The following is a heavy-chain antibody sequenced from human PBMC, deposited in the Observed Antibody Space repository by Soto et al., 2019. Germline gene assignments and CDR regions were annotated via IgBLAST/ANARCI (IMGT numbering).Heavy chain of an antibody. J-gene: IGHJ5*02. D-gene: IGHD6-6*01. CDR3: ERDFMYTSSPDSWFDP. V-gene: IGHV1-18*04. CDR2: ISGYDGKT. Sequence: GASVKVSCKASGFNFISYGINWVRQAPGQGLEWMGWISGYDGKTVYAHSVQDRVTMTTDATTGTAYMELRGLRSADTAIYYCERDFMYTSSPDSWFDPWG. CDR1: GFNFISYG.